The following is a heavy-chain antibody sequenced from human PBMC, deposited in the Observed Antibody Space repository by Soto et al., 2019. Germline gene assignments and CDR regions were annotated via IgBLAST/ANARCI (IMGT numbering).Heavy chain of an antibody. CDR2: IWYDGSNK. CDR3: ARVRSPDTAMYYGMVV. J-gene: IGHJ6*02. Sequence: PGGSLRLSCAASGFTFSSYGMHWVRQAPGKGLEWAAVIWYDGSNKYYADSVKGRFTISRDNSKNTLYLQMNSLRAEDTAVYYCARVRSPDTAMYYGMVVWGQGTTVTVSS. D-gene: IGHD5-18*01. CDR1: GFTFSSYG. V-gene: IGHV3-33*01.